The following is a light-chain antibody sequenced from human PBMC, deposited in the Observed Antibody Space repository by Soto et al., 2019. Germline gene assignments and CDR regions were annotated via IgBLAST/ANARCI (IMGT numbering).Light chain of an antibody. CDR1: QSVTNSF. J-gene: IGKJ2*01. CDR2: GVS. CDR3: QQYSTLPHT. Sequence: EVVLTQSPGTLSLSPGERATLSCRASQSVTNSFFAWYQQKPGQAPRLLIYGVSSRATGIPDRFSGRGSGTDFTLTISRLEPEDFVVYFCQQYSTLPHTFGQGTKVDIK. V-gene: IGKV3-20*01.